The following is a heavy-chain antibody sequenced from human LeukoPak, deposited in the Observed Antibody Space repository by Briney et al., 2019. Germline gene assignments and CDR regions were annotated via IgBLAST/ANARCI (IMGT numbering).Heavy chain of an antibody. CDR2: INAGNGNT. CDR1: GYTFTSYA. D-gene: IGHD2-2*01. Sequence: AASVKASCKASGYTFTSYAMHWVRQAPGQRPEWMGWINAGNGNTKYSQKFQGRVTITRDTSASTAYMELSSLRPEDTAVYYCARVQSAYCSSSSCYGGYFDYWGQGTLVTVSS. CDR3: ARVQSAYCSSSSCYGGYFDY. V-gene: IGHV1-3*01. J-gene: IGHJ4*02.